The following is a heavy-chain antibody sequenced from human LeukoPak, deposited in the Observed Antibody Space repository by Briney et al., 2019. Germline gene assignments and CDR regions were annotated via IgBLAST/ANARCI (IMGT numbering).Heavy chain of an antibody. CDR3: ARSNIAAAGNDY. J-gene: IGHJ4*02. CDR2: IYYSGST. D-gene: IGHD6-13*01. Sequence: PSQTLSLTCTVSGGSISSGDYYWSWIRKPPGKGLEWIGYIYYSGSTYYNPSLKSRVTISVDTSKNQFSLKLSSVTAADTAVYYCARSNIAAAGNDYWGQGTLVTVSS. V-gene: IGHV4-30-4*08. CDR1: GGSISSGDYY.